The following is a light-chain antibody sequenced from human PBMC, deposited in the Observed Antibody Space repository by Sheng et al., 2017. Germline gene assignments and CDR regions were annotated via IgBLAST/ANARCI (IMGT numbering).Light chain of an antibody. CDR1: QTISNH. CDR3: QQSYGSPFS. Sequence: DIQMTQSPSSLSASVGDRVSITCRASQTISNHLNWYQQKPGKAPNLLIYAASSLQGGVPSRFSGSKAGTDFTLTISSLQPEDFATYYCQQSYGSPFSFGQGTKLEIK. V-gene: IGKV1-39*01. CDR2: AAS. J-gene: IGKJ2*03.